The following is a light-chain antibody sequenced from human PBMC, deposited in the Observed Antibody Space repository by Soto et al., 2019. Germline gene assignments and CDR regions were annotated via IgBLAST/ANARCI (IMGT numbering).Light chain of an antibody. J-gene: IGKJ4*02. V-gene: IGKV1-12*01. Sequence: DIQMTQSPSSVSASVGDTVASTCRASQGVSSRLAWYQQKPGTAPKVLISVASSLQSGVPSRFSGSGSGTDFTLTISSLQPEDFATYYCQQTNSFPLTFGGGTKVEIK. CDR1: QGVSSR. CDR3: QQTNSFPLT. CDR2: VAS.